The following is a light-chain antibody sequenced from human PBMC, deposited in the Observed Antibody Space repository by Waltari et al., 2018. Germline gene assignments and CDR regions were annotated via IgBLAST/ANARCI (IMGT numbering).Light chain of an antibody. V-gene: IGLV2-14*01. CDR2: DVS. Sequence: QSALTQPVSVSGSPGPSLTISCTGTSRAVGGYNFVSWYQQHPGKAPKLMLYDVSKRPSGVSNRFSGSKSGNTASLTISGLQAEDEADYYCSSYTSSSTVVFGGGTKLTVL. CDR1: SRAVGGYNF. J-gene: IGLJ2*01. CDR3: SSYTSSSTVV.